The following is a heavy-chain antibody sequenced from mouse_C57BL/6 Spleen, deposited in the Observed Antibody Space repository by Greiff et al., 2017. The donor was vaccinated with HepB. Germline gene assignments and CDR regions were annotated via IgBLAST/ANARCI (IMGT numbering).Heavy chain of an antibody. CDR3: ARYTVYYGNYN. Sequence: EVKLQESGGGLVQPGGSLSLSCAASGFTFTDYYMSWVRQPPGKALEWLGFIRNKANGYTTEYSASVKGRFTISRDNSQSILYLQMNALRAEDSATYYCARYTVYYGNYNWGQGTTLTVSS. CDR2: IRNKANGYTT. CDR1: GFTFTDYY. J-gene: IGHJ2*01. D-gene: IGHD2-1*01. V-gene: IGHV7-3*01.